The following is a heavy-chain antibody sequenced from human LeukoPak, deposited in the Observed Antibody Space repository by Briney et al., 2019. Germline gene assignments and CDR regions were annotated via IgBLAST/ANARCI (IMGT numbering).Heavy chain of an antibody. Sequence: SVKVSCKASGGTFSSYAISWVRQAPGQGLEWMGGIIPIFGTANYAQKFQGRVTITADESTSTAYMELSSLRSEDTAVYYCASEAGAAAGSDAFDIWGQGTMVTVSS. CDR1: GGTFSSYA. D-gene: IGHD6-13*01. CDR2: IIPIFGTA. CDR3: ASEAGAAAGSDAFDI. V-gene: IGHV1-69*13. J-gene: IGHJ3*02.